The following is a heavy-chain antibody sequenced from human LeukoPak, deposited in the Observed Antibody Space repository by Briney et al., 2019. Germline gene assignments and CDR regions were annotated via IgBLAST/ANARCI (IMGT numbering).Heavy chain of an antibody. CDR1: GGSISSSSYY. D-gene: IGHD4-17*01. V-gene: IGHV4-39*01. J-gene: IGHJ5*02. CDR3: ARRRNYGVRYNWFDP. CDR2: IYYSGST. Sequence: PSETLSLTCTVSGGSISSSSYYWGWIRQPPGKGLEWIGSIYYSGSTYYNPPLKSRVTISVDTSKNQFSLKLSSVTAADTAVYYCARRRNYGVRYNWFDPWGQGTLVTVSS.